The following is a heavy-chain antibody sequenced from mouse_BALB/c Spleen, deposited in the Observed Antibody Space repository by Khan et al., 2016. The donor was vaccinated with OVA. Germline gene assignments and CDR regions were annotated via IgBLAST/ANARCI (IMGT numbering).Heavy chain of an antibody. V-gene: IGHV14-3*02. CDR2: IDHQNGNT. CDR1: GLNIKDTY. CDR3: ARMARM. Sequence: VQLQQSGAELVKSGATVKLSCTASGLNIKDTYMHWLKQWPEQGLEWIGRIDHQNGNTKNDPKFQGKAPITADKSYNNAYLKLSSLTYEDSAVYYCARMARMWGQGTTLTVSS. J-gene: IGHJ2*01.